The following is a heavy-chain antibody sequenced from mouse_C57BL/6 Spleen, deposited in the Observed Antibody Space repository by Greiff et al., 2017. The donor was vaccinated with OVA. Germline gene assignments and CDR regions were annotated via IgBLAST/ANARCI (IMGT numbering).Heavy chain of an antibody. V-gene: IGHV1-82*01. D-gene: IGHD2-5*01. CDR3: ARMGSKYYFDY. CDR2: IYPGDGDT. Sequence: VQLQQSGPELVKPGASVKISCKASGYAFSSSWMNWVKQRPGKGLEWIGRIYPGDGDTNYNGKFKGKATLTADKSSSTAYLQLSSLTSEDSAVYYCARMGSKYYFDYWGQGTTLTVSS. CDR1: GYAFSSSW. J-gene: IGHJ2*01.